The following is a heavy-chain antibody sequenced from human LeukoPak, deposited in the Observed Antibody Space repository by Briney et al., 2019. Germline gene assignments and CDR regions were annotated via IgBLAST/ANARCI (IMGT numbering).Heavy chain of an antibody. D-gene: IGHD3-3*01. J-gene: IGHJ3*02. Sequence: PGGSLRLSCAASGFTFSTYGMHWVRQAPGKGLEWVAFMRYDGINKYYADSVKGRFTISRDNAKNSLYLQMNSLRAEDTAVYYCARELTIFGYGFDIWGQGTMVTVSS. CDR3: ARELTIFGYGFDI. CDR2: MRYDGINK. CDR1: GFTFSTYG. V-gene: IGHV3-30*02.